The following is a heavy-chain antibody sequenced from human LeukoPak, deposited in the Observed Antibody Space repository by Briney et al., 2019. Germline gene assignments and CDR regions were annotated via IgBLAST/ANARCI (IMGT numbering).Heavy chain of an antibody. D-gene: IGHD2-2*01. CDR1: GFTFNNYA. Sequence: GGSLRLSCAGSGFTFNNYAMSWVRRAPRKGLEWVSTIMIGGDGKHYADSVKGRFTISRDRSESALFLQMDDLRADDTAVYYCVRAAPQNCYPSSCSLFDKWGQGTLVTVSS. CDR3: VRAAPQNCYPSSCSLFDK. CDR2: IMIGGDGK. V-gene: IGHV3-23*01. J-gene: IGHJ4*02.